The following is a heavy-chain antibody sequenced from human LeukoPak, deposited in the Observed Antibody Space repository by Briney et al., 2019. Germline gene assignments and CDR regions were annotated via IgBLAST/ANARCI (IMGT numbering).Heavy chain of an antibody. CDR3: AREGPYYYDSSGYPYFDY. CDR1: GYTFTGYY. J-gene: IGHJ4*02. CDR2: INPNSGGT. Sequence: ASVKVSCKASGYTFTGYYMHWVRQAPGQGLEWMGWINPNSGGTNYAQKFQGRVTMTRDTSISTAYMELSRLRSDDTAVYYCAREGPYYYDSSGYPYFDYWGQGTLVTVSS. V-gene: IGHV1-2*02. D-gene: IGHD3-22*01.